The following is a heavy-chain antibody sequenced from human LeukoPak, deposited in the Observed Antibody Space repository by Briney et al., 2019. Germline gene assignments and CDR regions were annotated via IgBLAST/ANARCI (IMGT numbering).Heavy chain of an antibody. D-gene: IGHD2-21*02. CDR1: GRSLSELS. V-gene: IGHV1-24*01. Sequence: ASVKVSSKVSGRSLSELSMHWVRQAPGQGLEWMGGFDPVDSEAVYAQRLQGRLTMTDGTSTDTAYMELSSLRSEDTAVYYCATEHDSALDFWGQGTLVTVSS. J-gene: IGHJ4*02. CDR2: FDPVDSEA. CDR3: ATEHDSALDF.